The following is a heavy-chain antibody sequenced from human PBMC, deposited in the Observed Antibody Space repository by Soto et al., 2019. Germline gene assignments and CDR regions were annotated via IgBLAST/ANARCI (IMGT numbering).Heavy chain of an antibody. Sequence: QVQLVQSGAEVKKPGASVKVSCKVSGYTLTELSMHWVRQAPGKGLEWMGGFDPEDGETIYAQKFQGRVTMTEDTSTDTAYMELSSLRSEDTAVYYCATVGIYCSGGSCYSPYYYGMDVWGQGTTVTVSS. CDR3: ATVGIYCSGGSCYSPYYYGMDV. CDR1: GYTLTELS. CDR2: FDPEDGET. D-gene: IGHD2-15*01. J-gene: IGHJ6*02. V-gene: IGHV1-24*01.